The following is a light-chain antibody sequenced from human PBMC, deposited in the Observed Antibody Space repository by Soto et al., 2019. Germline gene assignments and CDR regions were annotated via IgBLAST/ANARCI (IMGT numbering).Light chain of an antibody. CDR3: QHYKNWPPLT. CDR2: GAF. Sequence: EIVMTQSPATLSVSPGETATLSCRASQSVSYNLAWYQQKPGQGPRLLIYGAFTRATGIPARFSGSGSGTAFTLTISILQSVDFAVYYCQHYKNWPPLTFGGGTKVEIK. J-gene: IGKJ4*01. V-gene: IGKV3-15*01. CDR1: QSVSYN.